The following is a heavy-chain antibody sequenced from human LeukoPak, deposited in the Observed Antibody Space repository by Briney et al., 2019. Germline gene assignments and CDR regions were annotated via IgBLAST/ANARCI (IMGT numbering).Heavy chain of an antibody. J-gene: IGHJ4*02. CDR2: IKQDESEK. CDR3: ARVGSSSWHY. CDR1: GFTFSSYW. D-gene: IGHD6-13*01. V-gene: IGHV3-7*01. Sequence: GSLRLSCAASGFTFSSYWMSWVRQAPGKGLEWVANIKQDESEKCYVDSVKGRFPISRDNAKNSLYLQMNSLRDEDTAVYYCARVGSSSWHYWGQGTLVTVSS.